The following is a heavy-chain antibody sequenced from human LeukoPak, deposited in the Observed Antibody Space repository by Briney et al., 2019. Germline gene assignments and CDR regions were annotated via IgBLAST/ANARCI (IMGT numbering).Heavy chain of an antibody. J-gene: IGHJ6*03. CDR3: ARLHGDYVGYYYYYMDV. Sequence: SETLSLTCAVSGGSISSSSYYWGWIRQPPGKGLEWIGSIYYSGSTYSNPSLKSRVTISVDTSKNQFSLKLSSVTAADTAVYYCARLHGDYVGYYYYYMDVWGKGTTVTVSS. V-gene: IGHV4-39*01. CDR2: IYYSGST. D-gene: IGHD4-17*01. CDR1: GGSISSSSYY.